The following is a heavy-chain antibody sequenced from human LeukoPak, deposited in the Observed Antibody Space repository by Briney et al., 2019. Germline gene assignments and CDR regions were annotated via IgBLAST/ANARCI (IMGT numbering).Heavy chain of an antibody. CDR2: ISRSGSTK. D-gene: IGHD3-22*01. CDR1: GFTFSDYN. CDR3: ARGFCYYDSSGYCADAFDI. V-gene: IGHV3-11*01. Sequence: GGSLRLSCAASGFTFSDYNMRWIRQAPGKGLEWVSSISRSGSTKYYADSVKGRFTISRDNAKNSLFLQMNSLRAEDTAVYYCARGFCYYDSSGYCADAFDIWGQGTMVTVSS. J-gene: IGHJ3*02.